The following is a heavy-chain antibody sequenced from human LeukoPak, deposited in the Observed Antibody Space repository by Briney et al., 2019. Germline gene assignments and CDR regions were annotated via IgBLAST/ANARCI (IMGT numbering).Heavy chain of an antibody. CDR3: ARDLYSSSWYGAFDI. Sequence: GGSLRLSRAASGFTFSSYGMHWVRQAPGKGLEWVAVIWYDGSNKYYADSVKGRFTISRDNSKNTLYLQMNSLRAEDTAVYYCARDLYSSSWYGAFDIWGQGTMVTVSS. CDR1: GFTFSSYG. CDR2: IWYDGSNK. V-gene: IGHV3-33*01. D-gene: IGHD6-13*01. J-gene: IGHJ3*02.